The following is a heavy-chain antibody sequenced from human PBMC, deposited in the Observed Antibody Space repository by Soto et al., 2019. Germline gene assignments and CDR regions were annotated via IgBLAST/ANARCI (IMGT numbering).Heavy chain of an antibody. V-gene: IGHV3-33*01. Sequence: VQLVESGGGVVQPGRSLRLSCAASGFVYSTYAMHWVRLSPGKGLEWVALRWNDGTTQNYLDSVKGRFIISRDNSLNTLHLEMDSLRAEVSGVYFSVRGIPSQYTSNWLYWYFDLWGRGTQVTVSA. CDR1: GFVYSTYA. D-gene: IGHD6-13*01. J-gene: IGHJ2*01. CDR2: RWNDGTTQ. CDR3: VRGIPSQYTSNWLYWYFDL.